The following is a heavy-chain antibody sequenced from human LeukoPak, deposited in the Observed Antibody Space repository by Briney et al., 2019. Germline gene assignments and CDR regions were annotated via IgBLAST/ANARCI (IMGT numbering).Heavy chain of an antibody. V-gene: IGHV3-23*01. CDR2: ISKSGGST. CDR1: GFTFNNYA. J-gene: IGHJ4*02. CDR3: AKEEEYYFDY. Sequence: GGSLRLSCAASGFTFNNYAMSWVRQAPGKGLEWVSGISKSGGSTYYADSVKGRFTISRDNSKNTLYLQMNSLRAEDTAVYYCAKEEEYYFDYWGQGTLVTVSS.